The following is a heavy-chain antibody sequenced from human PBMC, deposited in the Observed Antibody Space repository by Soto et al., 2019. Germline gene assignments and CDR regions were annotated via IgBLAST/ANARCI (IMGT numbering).Heavy chain of an antibody. V-gene: IGHV3-30*02. D-gene: IGHD4-17*01. CDR3: AKGRTVGNN. Sequence: SVKGRFTISRDNSKNTLYLQMNSLRAEDTAVYYCAKGRTVGNNWGQGTLVTVSS. J-gene: IGHJ4*02.